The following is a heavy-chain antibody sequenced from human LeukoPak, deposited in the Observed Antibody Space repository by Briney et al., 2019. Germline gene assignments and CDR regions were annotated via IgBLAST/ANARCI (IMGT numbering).Heavy chain of an antibody. D-gene: IGHD2-15*01. Sequence: GGSLRLSCAASGFTFSNHAMSWVRQTPGKGLQWVSVISGCGRTTEYADSGKGRFTISRDNSKNTLSLQMNSLRVEDTAIYYCAKNVVVKRYIDYWGQGTLVTVSS. CDR3: AKNVVVKRYIDY. J-gene: IGHJ4*02. V-gene: IGHV3-23*01. CDR2: ISGCGRTT. CDR1: GFTFSNHA.